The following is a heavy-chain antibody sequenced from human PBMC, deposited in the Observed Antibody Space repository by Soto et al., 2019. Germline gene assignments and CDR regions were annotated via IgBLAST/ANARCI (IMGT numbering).Heavy chain of an antibody. V-gene: IGHV4-31*11. D-gene: IGHD3-10*01. J-gene: IGHJ6*02. Sequence: SEILSLTCAVSGGSISSGGYSWSWIRQQPVKGLEWIGYISNSGRTYYNPSLKSRLTISLHSSENQFSVRLTSVTAADAAVYYCTTQGFGVLHGLVDVWGQGTTVPVSS. CDR3: TTQGFGVLHGLVDV. CDR2: ISNSGRT. CDR1: GGSISSGGYS.